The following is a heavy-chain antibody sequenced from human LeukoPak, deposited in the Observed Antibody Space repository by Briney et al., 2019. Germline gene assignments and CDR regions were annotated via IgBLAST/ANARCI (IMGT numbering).Heavy chain of an antibody. V-gene: IGHV1-69*04. CDR1: GGTSNSHA. Sequence: SVKVSCKASGGTSNSHAISWVRQAPGQGLEWMGRIIPNLGTTNRAQNFQDRVTLTADKSTNTAYMELTSLTSDDTAVYYCVTTNDGGGYQWGDFFDFWGQGTLVTVSS. D-gene: IGHD3-22*01. J-gene: IGHJ4*02. CDR2: IIPNLGTT. CDR3: VTTNDGGGYQWGDFFDF.